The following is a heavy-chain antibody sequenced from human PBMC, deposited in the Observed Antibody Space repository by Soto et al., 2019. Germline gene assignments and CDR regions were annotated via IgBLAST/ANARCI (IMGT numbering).Heavy chain of an antibody. J-gene: IGHJ6*02. D-gene: IGHD2-21*01. V-gene: IGHV4-4*02. CDR3: ARGIQMWSKVYYGMDV. Sequence: QVQLQESGPGVVKPSGTLSLTCGVSGGSISSDYWWGWVRQSPGRGLDWIGEIFHSGSTHLNSSYESRVTTSVDKVNNHFSLKLVSVTAADTAVYYCARGIQMWSKVYYGMDVWGQGTTVTVSS. CDR1: GGSISSDYW. CDR2: IFHSGST.